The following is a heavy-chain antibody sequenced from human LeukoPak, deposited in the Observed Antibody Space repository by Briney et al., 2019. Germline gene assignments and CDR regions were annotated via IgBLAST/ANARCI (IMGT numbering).Heavy chain of an antibody. CDR2: IFYSGST. V-gene: IGHV4-31*03. Sequence: PSETLSLTCTVSGGSVSSGGYYWSWIRQHPGKGPEWIGYIFYSGSTHYNPSLKRRVTLSLDTSKNQFSLKLSSVTAADTAVYYCARSGTTGGTGYNWFDPWGQGTLVTVSS. J-gene: IGHJ5*02. D-gene: IGHD1-7*01. CDR3: ARSGTTGGTGYNWFDP. CDR1: GGSVSSGGYY.